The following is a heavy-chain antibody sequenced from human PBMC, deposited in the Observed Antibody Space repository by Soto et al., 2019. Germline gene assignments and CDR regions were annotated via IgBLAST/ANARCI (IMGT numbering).Heavy chain of an antibody. CDR2: ISKSGNSI. Sequence: GSLRLSCEASGFTFTSHSMNWVRQAPGKGLEWVSSISKSGNSIYYADSVKGRFTISRDNSKNTLYLQMNSLRAEDTAVYYCAKKPQNWNDYYFDYWGQGTLVTVSS. V-gene: IGHV3-21*04. CDR3: AKKPQNWNDYYFDY. D-gene: IGHD1-1*01. CDR1: GFTFTSHS. J-gene: IGHJ4*02.